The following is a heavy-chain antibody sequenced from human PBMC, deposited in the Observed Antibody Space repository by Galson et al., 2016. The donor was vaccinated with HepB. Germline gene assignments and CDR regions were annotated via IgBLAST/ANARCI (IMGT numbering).Heavy chain of an antibody. Sequence: SLRLSCAVSGFTFTSYAMHWVRQAPGKGLEWVSVIGGGDGGSTYHADSVKGRFAISRDNSKNTLYLQMNSLRAEDTAVFYCARHHYRSSSRTHGFDIWGQGTMVTVSS. J-gene: IGHJ3*02. D-gene: IGHD6-6*01. CDR2: IGGGDGGST. CDR1: GFTFTSYA. V-gene: IGHV3-23*01. CDR3: ARHHYRSSSRTHGFDI.